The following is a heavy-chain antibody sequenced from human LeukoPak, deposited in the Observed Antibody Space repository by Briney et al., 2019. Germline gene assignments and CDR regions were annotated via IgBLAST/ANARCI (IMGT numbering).Heavy chain of an antibody. J-gene: IGHJ6*02. D-gene: IGHD3-22*01. CDR3: AKDLGYYDSSGYPRVYYYYYGMDV. V-gene: IGHV3-23*01. CDR1: GFTFSSYA. CDR2: ISGSGGST. Sequence: PGGSLRLSCAASGFTFSSYAMSWVRQAPGKGLEWVSAISGSGGSTYYADSVKGRFTISRDNSKNTLYLQMNSLRAEDTAVYYCAKDLGYYDSSGYPRVYYYYYGMDVWGQGTTVTVSS.